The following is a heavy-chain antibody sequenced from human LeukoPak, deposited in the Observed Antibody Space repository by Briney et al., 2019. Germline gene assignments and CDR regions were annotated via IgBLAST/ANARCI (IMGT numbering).Heavy chain of an antibody. CDR2: ISAYNGNT. Sequence: GASVKVSCKASGFTLTDYYVHWVRQAPGQGLEWMGWISAYNGNTNYAQKLQGRVTMTTDTSTSTAYMELRSLRSDDTAVYYCARARDSSANLYYYYYGMDVWGQGTTVTVYS. CDR3: ARARDSSANLYYYYYGMDV. D-gene: IGHD3-22*01. J-gene: IGHJ6*02. CDR1: GFTLTDYY. V-gene: IGHV1-18*04.